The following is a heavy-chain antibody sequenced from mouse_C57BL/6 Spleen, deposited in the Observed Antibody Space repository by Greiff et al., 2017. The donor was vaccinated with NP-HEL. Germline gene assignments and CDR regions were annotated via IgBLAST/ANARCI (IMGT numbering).Heavy chain of an antibody. D-gene: IGHD2-4*01. V-gene: IGHV3-6*01. CDR2: ISYDGSN. J-gene: IGHJ2*01. CDR1: GYSITSGYY. Sequence: EVQLQESGPGLVKPSQSLSLTCSVTGYSITSGYYWNWIRQFPGNKLEWMGYISYDGSNNYNPSLKNRISITRDTSKNQFFLKLNSVTTEDTATYYCARESTMITLDYWGQCTTLTVSS. CDR3: ARESTMITLDY.